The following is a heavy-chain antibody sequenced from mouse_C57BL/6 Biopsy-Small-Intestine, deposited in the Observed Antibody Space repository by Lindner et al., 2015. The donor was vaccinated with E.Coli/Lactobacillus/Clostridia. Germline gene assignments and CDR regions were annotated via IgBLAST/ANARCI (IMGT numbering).Heavy chain of an antibody. CDR1: GFTFSDYG. CDR3: ARPHYYSMDY. Sequence: VQLQESGGGLVKPGGSLKLSCAASGFTFSDYGMHWVRQAPEKGLEWVAYISSDSSTIYYVDTVKGRFTISRDNAKNTLLLQMTSLRSEDTAMYYCARPHYYSMDYWGQGTLVTVSS. CDR2: ISSDSSTI. V-gene: IGHV5-17*01. J-gene: IGHJ4*01.